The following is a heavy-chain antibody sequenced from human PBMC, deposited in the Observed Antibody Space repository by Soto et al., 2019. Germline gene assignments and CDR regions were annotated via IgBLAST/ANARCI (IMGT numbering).Heavy chain of an antibody. J-gene: IGHJ1*01. V-gene: IGHV5-51*01. Sequence: GESLKISCKGSGYSFIDYWIGWVRQVPGKGLEWMGVIYPGDSDTRYSPSFQGQVTISADKSISTAYLQWSSLKASDTAMYYCARRFDDYEYFHHWGQGTLVTVSS. CDR3: ARRFDDYEYFHH. D-gene: IGHD4-17*01. CDR1: GYSFIDYW. CDR2: IYPGDSDT.